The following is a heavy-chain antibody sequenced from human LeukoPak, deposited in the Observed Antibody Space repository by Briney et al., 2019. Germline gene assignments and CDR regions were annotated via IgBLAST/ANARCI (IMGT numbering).Heavy chain of an antibody. V-gene: IGHV3-23*01. Sequence: GGSLRLSCVASGFTFSHHSISWVRQAPGKGLEWVSAISGSGGSTYYADSVKGRFTISRDNSKNTLYLQMNSLRAEDTAVYYCAKVDGKAGELLDYWGQGTLVTVSS. J-gene: IGHJ4*02. CDR2: ISGSGGST. D-gene: IGHD1-26*01. CDR1: GFTFSHHS. CDR3: AKVDGKAGELLDY.